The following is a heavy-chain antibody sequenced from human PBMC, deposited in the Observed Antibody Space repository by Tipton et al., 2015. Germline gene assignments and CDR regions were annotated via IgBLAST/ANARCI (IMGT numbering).Heavy chain of an antibody. CDR2: ISHSGNT. V-gene: IGHV4-38-2*01. D-gene: IGHD3-9*01. Sequence: SLTCAVSAYSISSDYYWGWIRQPPGKGLEWIGSISHSGNTYYNPSLKSRVTMSRDTSKNQFSLKLTSVTAADTAVYYCAHQDYDSLTRDYQTVDYWGQGTLVTVSS. J-gene: IGHJ4*02. CDR3: AHQDYDSLTRDYQTVDY. CDR1: AYSISSDYY.